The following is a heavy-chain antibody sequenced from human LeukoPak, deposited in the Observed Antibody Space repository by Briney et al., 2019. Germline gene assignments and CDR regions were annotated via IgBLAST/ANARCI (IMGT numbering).Heavy chain of an antibody. V-gene: IGHV3-30*18. D-gene: IGHD2-8*02. CDR2: ISYDGSNK. J-gene: IGHJ6*02. CDR3: AKVASYWDYYYYGMDV. CDR1: GFTFSNYW. Sequence: GGSLRLSCAASGFTFSNYWMSWVRQAPGKGLEWVAVISYDGSNKYYADSVKGRFTISRDDSKNTLYLQMNSLRAEDTAVYYCAKVASYWDYYYYGMDVWGQGTTVTVSS.